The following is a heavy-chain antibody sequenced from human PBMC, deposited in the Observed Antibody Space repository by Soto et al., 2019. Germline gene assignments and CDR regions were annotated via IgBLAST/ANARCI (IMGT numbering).Heavy chain of an antibody. Sequence: GGSLRLSCAASGFTFSSYSMNWVRQAPGKGLEWVSYISSSSSTIYYADSVKGRFTISRDNAKNSLYLQMNSLRDEDTAVYYWGGAKGGSYYYYSGRDVGGKGPRVT. CDR2: ISSSSSTI. J-gene: IGHJ6*04. V-gene: IGHV3-48*02. D-gene: IGHD3-16*01. CDR1: GFTFSSYS. CDR3: GGAKGGSYYYYSGRDV.